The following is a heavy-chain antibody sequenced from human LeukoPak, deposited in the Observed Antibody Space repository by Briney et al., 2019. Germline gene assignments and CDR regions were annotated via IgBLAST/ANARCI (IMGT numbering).Heavy chain of an antibody. V-gene: IGHV1-69*06. Sequence: SVKVSCKASGGTFSSYAISWVRQAPGQGLEWMGGIIPIFGTANYAQKFQGRVTITADKSTSTAYMELSSLRSEDTAVYYCARAAYGSGSYYIDQPNWFDPWGQGTLVTVSS. CDR3: ARAAYGSGSYYIDQPNWFDP. CDR2: IIPIFGTA. D-gene: IGHD3-10*01. J-gene: IGHJ5*02. CDR1: GGTFSSYA.